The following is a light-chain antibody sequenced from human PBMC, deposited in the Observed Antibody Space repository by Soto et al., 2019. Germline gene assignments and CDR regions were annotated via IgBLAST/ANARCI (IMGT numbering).Light chain of an antibody. CDR3: EPRDSGWR. J-gene: IGKJ1*01. CDR1: QSVSTD. V-gene: IGKV3-11*01. Sequence: TVFTKSPASLSLSPLEGATLSFRASQSVSTDLAWYQHKPGQAPRLLIYGASNRATGVAARFIGSGSGTDVTLTMCSQERENAAVNYGEPRDSGWRLGQGTKVDIK. CDR2: GAS.